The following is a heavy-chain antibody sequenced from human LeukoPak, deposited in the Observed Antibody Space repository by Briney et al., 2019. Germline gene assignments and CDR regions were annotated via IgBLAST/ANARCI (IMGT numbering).Heavy chain of an antibody. Sequence: GASVKVSCKASGYTFTSYGISWVRQAPGQGLEWMGWISAYNGNTNYAQRLQGRVTMTTDTSTSTAYMELRSLRSDDTAVYYCARDKRMYYDINWYFDLWGRGTLVTVSS. CDR3: ARDKRMYYDINWYFDL. D-gene: IGHD3-9*01. J-gene: IGHJ2*01. CDR1: GYTFTSYG. V-gene: IGHV1-18*01. CDR2: ISAYNGNT.